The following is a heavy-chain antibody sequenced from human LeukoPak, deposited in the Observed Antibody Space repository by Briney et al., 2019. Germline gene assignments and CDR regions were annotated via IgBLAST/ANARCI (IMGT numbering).Heavy chain of an antibody. V-gene: IGHV3-23*01. D-gene: IGHD2-15*01. CDR2: ISGSGGST. J-gene: IGHJ4*02. CDR3: AKVPHCSGGSCYGDFDY. CDR1: GFTFSSYA. Sequence: GGSLRLSCAASGFTFSSYAMSWVRQAPGKGLEWVSAISGSGGSTYYADSVKGRFTISRDNSKNTLYLQMNSLRAEDTAVYYCAKVPHCSGGSCYGDFDYWGQGTLVTVSS.